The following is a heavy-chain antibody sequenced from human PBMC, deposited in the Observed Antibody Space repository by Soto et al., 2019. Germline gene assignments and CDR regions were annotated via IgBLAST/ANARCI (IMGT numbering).Heavy chain of an antibody. J-gene: IGHJ4*02. D-gene: IGHD2-2*01. CDR1: GGSISSGLHY. CDR3: ARGMPYYFDY. Sequence: QVQLQESGPGLVKPSQTLSLTCTVSGGSISSGLHYWSWIRQRPGKGLEWIAYIYNTGSTYYNPSHKRRITISVDTSNNQFSLKMSSVTAADTAVYYCARGMPYYFDYWGQGSLVTVSS. CDR2: IYNTGST. V-gene: IGHV4-31*03.